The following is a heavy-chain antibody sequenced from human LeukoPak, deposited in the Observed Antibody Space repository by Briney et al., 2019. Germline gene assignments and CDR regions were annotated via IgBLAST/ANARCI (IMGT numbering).Heavy chain of an antibody. V-gene: IGHV3-30*03. CDR1: GFTFSSYG. CDR2: ILEDGSIQ. CDR3: ARVQGGGFRTADY. D-gene: IGHD1-14*01. J-gene: IGHJ4*02. Sequence: GGSLRLSCAASGFTFSSYGMSWVRQAPGKGLNWVAVILEDGSIQYYADSVQGRFTISRDNSKNTLFLQMNSLRTEDTAVYYCARVQGGGFRTADYWGQGTLVTVSS.